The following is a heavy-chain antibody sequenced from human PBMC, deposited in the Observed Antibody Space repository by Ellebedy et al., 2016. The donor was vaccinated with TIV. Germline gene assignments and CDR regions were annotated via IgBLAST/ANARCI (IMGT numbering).Heavy chain of an antibody. CDR1: GFTFSSYG. CDR2: TSGTSYSK. V-gene: IGHV3-48*01. J-gene: IGHJ4*02. Sequence: GGSLRLSCAASGFTFSSYGMHWVRQAPGKGLEWVAYTSGTSYSKYYADSVKGRFTISRDTSNNTVHLEMNSLRAEDTAIYYCARVDILRWYYFDSWGQGTLVTVSS. D-gene: IGHD3-9*01. CDR3: ARVDILRWYYFDS.